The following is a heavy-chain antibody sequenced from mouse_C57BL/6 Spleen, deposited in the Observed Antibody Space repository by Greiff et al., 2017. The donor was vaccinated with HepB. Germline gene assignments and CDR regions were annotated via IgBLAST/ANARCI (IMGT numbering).Heavy chain of an antibody. J-gene: IGHJ4*01. CDR2: IDPETGGT. D-gene: IGHD2-5*01. CDR3: TYSNYGLYAMDY. CDR1: GYTFTDYE. Sequence: VQLQQSGAELVRPGASVTLSCKASGYTFTDYEMHWVKQTPVHGLEWIGAIDPETGGTAYNQKFKGKAILTADKSSSTAYMELRSLTSEDSAVNYCTYSNYGLYAMDYWGQGTSVTVSS. V-gene: IGHV1-15*01.